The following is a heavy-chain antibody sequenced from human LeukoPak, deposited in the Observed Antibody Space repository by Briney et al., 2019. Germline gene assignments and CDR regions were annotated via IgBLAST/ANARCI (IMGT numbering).Heavy chain of an antibody. CDR1: GYTFTGYY. V-gene: IGHV1-2*02. CDR2: IDPNTGGT. J-gene: IGHJ5*02. Sequence: ASVKVSCKASGYTFTGYYVHWVRQAPGQGLEWMGWIDPNTGGTNYAQRFQGRVTMTKDTSTNAAYMELNKLTSDDTAVYYCGRGNKSFDPWGQGTLVTVSS. CDR3: GRGNKSFDP.